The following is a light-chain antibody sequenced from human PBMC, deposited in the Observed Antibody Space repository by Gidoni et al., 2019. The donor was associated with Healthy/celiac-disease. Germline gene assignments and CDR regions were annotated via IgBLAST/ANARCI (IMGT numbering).Light chain of an antibody. J-gene: IGKJ4*01. Sequence: DIQMTHSPSTLSASVGDRVTITCRASQSISSWLAWYQQKPGKAPKLLIYDASSLEIGVPSRFSGSGSGTEFTLTSSSLQPDDFATDYCQQYNSYSPLTFGGXTKVEIK. CDR3: QQYNSYSPLT. CDR2: DAS. V-gene: IGKV1-5*01. CDR1: QSISSW.